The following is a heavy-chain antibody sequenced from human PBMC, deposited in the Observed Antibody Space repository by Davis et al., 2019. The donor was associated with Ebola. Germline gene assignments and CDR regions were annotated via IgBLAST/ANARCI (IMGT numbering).Heavy chain of an antibody. V-gene: IGHV1-69*06. CDR2: IIPIFGTA. Sequence: SVKVSCKASGGTFSSYAISWVRQAPGQGLEWMGGIIPIFGTANYAQKFQGRVTITADKSTSTAYMELSSLRSEDTAVYYCARGHYGDYVGGDYYYYGMDVWGQGTTVTVSS. CDR1: GGTFSSYA. CDR3: ARGHYGDYVGGDYYYYGMDV. J-gene: IGHJ6*02. D-gene: IGHD4-17*01.